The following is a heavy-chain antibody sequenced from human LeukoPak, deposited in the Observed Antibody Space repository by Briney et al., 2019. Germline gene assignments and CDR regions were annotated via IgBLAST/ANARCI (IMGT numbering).Heavy chain of an antibody. D-gene: IGHD2-8*01. CDR2: MYYTGNT. CDR1: GGSISSRSYS. V-gene: IGHV4-39*07. J-gene: IGHJ5*02. Sequence: SETLSLTCTVSGGSISSRSYSWGWIRQPPGKGLEWIGSMYYTGNTDYKLSLKSRLTMSVATSNNQFSLKLSTVTAADTAVYFCAKGYTNGVTQEVWLDPWGQGTLVTVSS. CDR3: AKGYTNGVTQEVWLDP.